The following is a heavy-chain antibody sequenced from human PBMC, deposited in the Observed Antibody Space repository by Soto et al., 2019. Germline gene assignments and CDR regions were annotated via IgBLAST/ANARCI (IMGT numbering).Heavy chain of an antibody. CDR1: GYSFTSYW. D-gene: IGHD2-15*01. J-gene: IGHJ6*02. CDR3: ARQDGYCSGGSCYPQYYYGMDV. V-gene: IGHV5-51*01. CDR2: IYPGDSDT. Sequence: PGESLKISCXGSGYSFTSYWIGWVRQMPGKGLEWMGIIYPGDSDTRYSPSFQGQVTISADKSISTAYLQWSSLKASDTAMYYCARQDGYCSGGSCYPQYYYGMDVWGQGTTVTVSS.